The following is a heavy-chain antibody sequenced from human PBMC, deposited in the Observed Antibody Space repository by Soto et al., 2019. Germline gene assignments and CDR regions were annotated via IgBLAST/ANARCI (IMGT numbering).Heavy chain of an antibody. CDR2: ISSSSSYI. J-gene: IGHJ6*02. D-gene: IGHD6-6*01. CDR1: GFTFSSYS. CDR3: ARDSLLSSSSESYYYYYGMDV. Sequence: GGSLRLSCAASGFTFSSYSMNWVRQAPGKGLEWVSSISSSSSYIYYADSVKGRFTISRDNAKNSLYLQMNSLRAEDTAVYYCARDSLLSSSSESYYYYYGMDVWGQGTTVTVSS. V-gene: IGHV3-21*01.